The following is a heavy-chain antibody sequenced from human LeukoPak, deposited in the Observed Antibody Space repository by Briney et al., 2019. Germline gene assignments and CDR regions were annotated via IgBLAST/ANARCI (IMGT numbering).Heavy chain of an antibody. CDR3: AREGVQQLVRYYFDY. V-gene: IGHV1-18*01. D-gene: IGHD6-13*01. Sequence: ASVKVSCKASGYTFASYGISWVRQAPGQGLEWMGWISAYNGNTNYAQKLQGRVTMTTDTSTSTAYMELRSLRSDDTAVYYCAREGVQQLVRYYFDYWGQGTLVTVSS. CDR2: ISAYNGNT. J-gene: IGHJ4*02. CDR1: GYTFASYG.